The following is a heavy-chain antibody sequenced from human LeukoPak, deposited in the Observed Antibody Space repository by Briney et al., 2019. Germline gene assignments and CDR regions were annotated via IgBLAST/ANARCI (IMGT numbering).Heavy chain of an antibody. CDR2: MYTSGTT. V-gene: IGHV4-61*02. J-gene: IGHJ4*02. Sequence: SETLSLTCSVSGGSIISDSYYWNWIRQPAGKGLEWIGRMYTSGTTNYNPSLRSRVTISVDTSKNQFSLKLSSVTAADTAVYYCARRYSSSWYEDYFDYWGQGTLVTVSS. D-gene: IGHD6-13*01. CDR3: ARRYSSSWYEDYFDY. CDR1: GGSIISDSYY.